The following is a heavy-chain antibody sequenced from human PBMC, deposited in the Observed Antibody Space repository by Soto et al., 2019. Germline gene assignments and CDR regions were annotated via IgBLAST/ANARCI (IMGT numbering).Heavy chain of an antibody. CDR3: ARVHDFRRGYQLRYYYYGMEV. J-gene: IGHJ6*04. CDR2: IYPGDSDT. V-gene: IGHV5-51*01. Sequence: HGPSLKISCKGSGYSFTSYWTGGVRQMPGKDLEWMGIIYPGDSDTRYSPSFQGQVTISADKSISTAYLQWSSLKASDTAMYYCARVHDFRRGYQLRYYYYGMEVWDRGSTVTVAS. D-gene: IGHD3-3*01. CDR1: GYSFTSYW.